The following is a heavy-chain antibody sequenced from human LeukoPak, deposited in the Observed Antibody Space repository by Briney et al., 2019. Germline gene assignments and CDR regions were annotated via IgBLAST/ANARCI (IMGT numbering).Heavy chain of an antibody. J-gene: IGHJ4*02. CDR1: GFTFSSYW. CDR2: INSDGSST. Sequence: GGSLRLSCAASGFTFSSYWMHWVRQAPGKGLVCVSRINSDGSSTTYADFVKGRFTISRDNAKNTLYLQMNSLRAEDTAVYYCTRDGSGSRIPFDYWGQGTLVTVSS. CDR3: TRDGSGSRIPFDY. D-gene: IGHD1-26*01. V-gene: IGHV3-74*01.